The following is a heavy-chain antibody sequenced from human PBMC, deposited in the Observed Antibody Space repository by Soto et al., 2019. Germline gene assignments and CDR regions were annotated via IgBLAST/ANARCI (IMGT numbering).Heavy chain of an antibody. CDR2: TSYDGSNN. CDR3: APWGTTGGVDV. CDR1: GFTFRSYV. J-gene: IGHJ6*02. V-gene: IGHV3-33*05. Sequence: QVQLVESARGVVQPGTSLRLSCVGSGFTFRSYVIHWVRQAPGKGLEWVALTSYDGSNNFDGDSVKGPFTISGDNSRYTVEPQMDSVSLEHMDLYSCAPWGTTGGVDVWGHGT. D-gene: IGHD3-16*01.